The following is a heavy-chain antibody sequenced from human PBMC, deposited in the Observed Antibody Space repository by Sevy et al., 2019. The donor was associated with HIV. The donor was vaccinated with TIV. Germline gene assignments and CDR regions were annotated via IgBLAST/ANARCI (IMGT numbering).Heavy chain of an antibody. D-gene: IGHD3-22*01. J-gene: IGHJ3*02. CDR1: GFSFSKYG. CDR2: IWNDRGNK. V-gene: IGHV3-33*01. Sequence: GGSLRLSCAASGFSFSKYGMRWVRQAPGKGLEWVAVIWNDRGNKHYADSVKGRFAISRDNSKNTLYLQMNSLRAEDTAVYYCASLPNNYYDSSGYSGDDAFDIWGQGTMVTVSS. CDR3: ASLPNNYYDSSGYSGDDAFDI.